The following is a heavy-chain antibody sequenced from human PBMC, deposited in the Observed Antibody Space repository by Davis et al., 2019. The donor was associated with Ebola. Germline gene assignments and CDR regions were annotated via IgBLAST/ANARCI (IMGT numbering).Heavy chain of an antibody. J-gene: IGHJ4*02. CDR2: ISYDGSNK. Sequence: PGGSLRLSCAASGFTFSSYGMHWVRQAPGKGLEWVAVISYDGSNKYYADSVKGRFTISRDNSKNTLYLQMNSLRAEDTAVYYCAKDRIWEVRGALDYWGQGTLVTVSS. CDR1: GFTFSSYG. CDR3: AKDRIWEVRGALDY. D-gene: IGHD3-10*01. V-gene: IGHV3-30*18.